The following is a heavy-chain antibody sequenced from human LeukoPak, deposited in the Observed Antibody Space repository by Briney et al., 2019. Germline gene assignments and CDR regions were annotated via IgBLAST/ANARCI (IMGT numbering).Heavy chain of an antibody. Sequence: SETLSLTCTVSGYSISSGYYWGWLRQPPGKGLEWIGSIYHSGSTYYNPSLKSRVTISVDTSKNQFSLKLSSVTAADTAVYYCARGTATAGFDWGQGTLVTVSS. V-gene: IGHV4-38-2*02. CDR2: IYHSGST. D-gene: IGHD5-12*01. CDR3: ARGTATAGFD. J-gene: IGHJ4*02. CDR1: GYSISSGYY.